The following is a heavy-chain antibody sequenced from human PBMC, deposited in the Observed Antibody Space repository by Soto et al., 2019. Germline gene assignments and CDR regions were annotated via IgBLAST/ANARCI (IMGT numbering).Heavy chain of an antibody. Sequence: QVQLVQPGAEVRKPGASVKVSCKASGYTFTRLGMHWVRQAPGQRLEWMGCINAGNGNTKYSQKSQGRVTITRDTSASTDYMELSSLRSEDTAVYYCARDYCVGDCWFDYWGQGTLVTVSS. D-gene: IGHD2-21*02. CDR3: ARDYCVGDCWFDY. CDR2: INAGNGNT. CDR1: GYTFTRLG. J-gene: IGHJ4*02. V-gene: IGHV1-3*01.